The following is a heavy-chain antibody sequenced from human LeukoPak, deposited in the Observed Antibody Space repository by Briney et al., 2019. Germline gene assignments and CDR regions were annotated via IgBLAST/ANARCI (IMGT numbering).Heavy chain of an antibody. CDR3: ARMDSGGYGAYFDY. D-gene: IGHD5-12*01. J-gene: IGHJ4*02. V-gene: IGHV4-28*01. CDR1: GYSISSSNW. Sequence: PSDTLSLTCAVSGYSISSSNWWGWIRPPPGKGLEWIGYIYYSGSTYYNPSLKSRVTMSVDTSKNQFSLKLSSVTAVDTAVYYCARMDSGGYGAYFDYWGQGTLVTVSS. CDR2: IYYSGST.